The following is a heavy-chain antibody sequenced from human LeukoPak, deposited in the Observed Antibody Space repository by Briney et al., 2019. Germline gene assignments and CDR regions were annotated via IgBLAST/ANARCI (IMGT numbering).Heavy chain of an antibody. Sequence: GESLKISCKGSGYNFTSYWIGWVRQMPGKGLEWMGIIYPGDSDIRYSPSFQGQVTISVDKSISTSYLQWSGLKASDTAIYYCARASSAWYMFDYWGQGTLVIVSS. D-gene: IGHD6-19*01. V-gene: IGHV5-51*01. J-gene: IGHJ4*02. CDR2: IYPGDSDI. CDR3: ARASSAWYMFDY. CDR1: GYNFTSYW.